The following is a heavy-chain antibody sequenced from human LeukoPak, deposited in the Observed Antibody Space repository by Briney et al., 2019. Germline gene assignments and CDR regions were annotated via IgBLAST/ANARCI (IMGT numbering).Heavy chain of an antibody. J-gene: IGHJ5*01. V-gene: IGHV4-34*01. CDR3: ARVRRSLNWFDS. Sequence: SETLSLTCAVYGGSFSGYYWGWIRQPPGKGLEWIGIIYYSGITHYNPSLKSRVTILVDTSKNQFSLKLSSVTDADTAVYYCARVRRSLNWFDSWGQGTLVTVSS. D-gene: IGHD3-3*01. CDR2: IYYSGIT. CDR1: GGSFSGYY.